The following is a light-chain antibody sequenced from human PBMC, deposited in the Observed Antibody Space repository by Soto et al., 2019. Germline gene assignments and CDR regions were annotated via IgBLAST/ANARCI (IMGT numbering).Light chain of an antibody. CDR1: QSVSSY. CDR3: QQRSNWPPLT. Sequence: EIILTQSPDTLSLSPWERATLSCRASQSVSSYLAWYQQKPGQAPRLLIYDASNRATGIPARFSGSGSGTDFTLTISSLEPEDFAVYYCQQRSNWPPLTFGGGTKVDIK. J-gene: IGKJ4*01. V-gene: IGKV3-11*01. CDR2: DAS.